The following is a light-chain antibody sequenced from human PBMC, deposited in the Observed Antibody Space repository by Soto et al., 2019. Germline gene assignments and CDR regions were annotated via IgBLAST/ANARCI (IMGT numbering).Light chain of an antibody. CDR2: AAS. J-gene: IGKJ5*01. CDR3: QQLNSYPQIT. V-gene: IGKV1-9*01. CDR1: QGISSY. Sequence: DIPLTQSPSFLSASVGDRVTITCRASQGISSYLAWYQQKPGKAPKLLIYAASTLQSGVPSRFSGSGSVTEFTLTISSLQPEDFATYYCQQLNSYPQITFGQGTRLEIK.